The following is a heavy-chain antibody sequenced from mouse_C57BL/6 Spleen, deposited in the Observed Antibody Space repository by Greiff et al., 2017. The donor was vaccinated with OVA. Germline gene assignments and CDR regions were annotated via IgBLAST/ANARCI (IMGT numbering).Heavy chain of an antibody. D-gene: IGHD2-2*01. V-gene: IGHV5-9*01. CDR1: GFTFSSYP. Sequence: EVKLVESGGGLVKPGGSLKLSCAASGFTFSSYPMSWVRQTPEKRLEWVATISGGGGNTYYPDSVKGRFTISRDKAKNTLYLQMSSLRSEDTALYYCARQAGYYFDYWGQGTTLTVSS. CDR3: ARQAGYYFDY. J-gene: IGHJ2*01. CDR2: ISGGGGNT.